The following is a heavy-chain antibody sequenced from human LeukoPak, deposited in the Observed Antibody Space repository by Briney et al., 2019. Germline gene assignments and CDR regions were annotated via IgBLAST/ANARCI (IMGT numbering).Heavy chain of an antibody. Sequence: PSETLSLTCTVSGGSISSGDYYWSWIRQPPGKGLEWIGYIYYSGSTYYNPSLNGRVTMSLDGSRNQLSLTLTSVTAADTAIYYCSRESGAFCPFGYWGQGTLVIVPP. D-gene: IGHD1-26*01. CDR2: IYYSGST. CDR1: GGSISSGDYY. CDR3: SRESGAFCPFGY. J-gene: IGHJ4*02. V-gene: IGHV4-30-4*01.